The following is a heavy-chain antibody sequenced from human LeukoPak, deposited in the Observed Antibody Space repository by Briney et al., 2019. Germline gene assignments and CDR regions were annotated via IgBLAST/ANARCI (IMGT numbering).Heavy chain of an antibody. J-gene: IGHJ4*02. D-gene: IGHD3-9*01. V-gene: IGHV3-30*18. CDR1: GFTFSSYG. CDR3: AKDITYYDILTASSVDY. CDR2: ISYDGSNK. Sequence: GGSLRLSCAASGFTFSSYGMHWVRQAPGKGLAWVEVISYDGSNKYYADSVKGRFTISRDNSKNTLYLQMNSLRAEDTAVYYCAKDITYYDILTASSVDYWGQGTLVTVSS.